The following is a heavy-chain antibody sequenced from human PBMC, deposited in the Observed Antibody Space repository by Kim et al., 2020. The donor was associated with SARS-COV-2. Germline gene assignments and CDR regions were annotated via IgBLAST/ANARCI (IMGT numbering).Heavy chain of an antibody. J-gene: IGHJ4*02. Sequence: SVKVSCKASGGTFSSYAISWVRQAPGQGLEWMGRIIPILGIANYAQKFQGRVTITADKSTSTAYMELSSLRSEDTTVYYCASNIVVVVAATGGYFDYWGQGTLVTVSS. CDR1: GGTFSSYA. CDR2: IIPILGIA. CDR3: ASNIVVVVAATGGYFDY. D-gene: IGHD2-15*01. V-gene: IGHV1-69*04.